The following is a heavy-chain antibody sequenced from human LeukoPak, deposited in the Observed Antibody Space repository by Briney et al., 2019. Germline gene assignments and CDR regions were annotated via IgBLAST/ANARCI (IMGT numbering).Heavy chain of an antibody. CDR3: ARSQEWELALDY. D-gene: IGHD1-26*01. CDR2: INPNSGGT. CDR1: GFTFTGYY. V-gene: IGHV1-2*02. J-gene: IGHJ4*02. Sequence: ASVKVSCKASGFTFTGYYMHWVRQAPGQGLEWMGWINPNSGGTNYAQKFQGRVTMTRDTSISTAYMELSRLRSDDTAVYYCARSQEWELALDYWGQGTLVTVSS.